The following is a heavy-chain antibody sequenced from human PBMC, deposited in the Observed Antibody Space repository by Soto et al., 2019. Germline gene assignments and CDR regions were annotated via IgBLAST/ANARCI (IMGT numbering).Heavy chain of an antibody. Sequence: SETLSLTCIVSGESISSSSYHWGWIRQPPGKGLEWIGSIYYSGRTYYNPSFKSRVTISIDTSKNQFSLKLSSVTATDTAVYYCARQRTTVVTQAYFDHWGQGALVTVSS. J-gene: IGHJ4*02. V-gene: IGHV4-39*01. CDR1: GESISSSSYH. CDR3: ARQRTTVVTQAYFDH. D-gene: IGHD2-21*02. CDR2: IYYSGRT.